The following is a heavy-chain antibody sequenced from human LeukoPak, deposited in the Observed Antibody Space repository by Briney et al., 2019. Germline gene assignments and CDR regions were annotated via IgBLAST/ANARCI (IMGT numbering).Heavy chain of an antibody. CDR2: IIPIFGTA. CDR1: GGTFSSYT. CDR3: ARGGTETSLDY. D-gene: IGHD1-1*01. V-gene: IGHV1-69*13. J-gene: IGHJ4*02. Sequence: ASVKVSCKASGGTFSSYTINWVRQAPGQGLEWMGGIIPIFGTANYAQKFQGRVTITADESTSTAYMELSSQRSEDTAVYYCARGGTETSLDYWGQGTLVTVSS.